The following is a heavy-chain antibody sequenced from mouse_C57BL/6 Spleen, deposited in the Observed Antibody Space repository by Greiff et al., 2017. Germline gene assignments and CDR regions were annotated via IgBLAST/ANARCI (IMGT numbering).Heavy chain of an antibody. CDR1: GYAFSSSW. CDR3: ARRTAQATFYAMDY. V-gene: IGHV1-82*01. Sequence: VQLVESGPELVKPGASVKISCKASGYAFSSSWMNWVKQRPGKGLEWIGRIYPGDGDTNYNGKFKGKATLTADKSSSTAYMQLSSLTSEDSAVYFCARRTAQATFYAMDYWGQGTSVTVSS. D-gene: IGHD3-2*02. CDR2: IYPGDGDT. J-gene: IGHJ4*01.